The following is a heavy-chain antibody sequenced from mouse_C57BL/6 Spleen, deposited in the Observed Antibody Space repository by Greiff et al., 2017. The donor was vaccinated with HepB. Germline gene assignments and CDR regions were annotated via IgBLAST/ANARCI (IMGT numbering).Heavy chain of an antibody. CDR1: GYTFTSYW. D-gene: IGHD1-1*01. CDR3: ARCYYGSIPGFAY. Sequence: VQLQQSGAELVKPGASVKMSCKASGYTFTSYWITWVKQRPGQGLEWIGDIYPGSGSTNDNEKFKSKATLTVDTSSSTAYMQLSSLTSEDSAVYYCARCYYGSIPGFAYWGQGTLVTVSA. J-gene: IGHJ3*01. V-gene: IGHV1-55*01. CDR2: IYPGSGST.